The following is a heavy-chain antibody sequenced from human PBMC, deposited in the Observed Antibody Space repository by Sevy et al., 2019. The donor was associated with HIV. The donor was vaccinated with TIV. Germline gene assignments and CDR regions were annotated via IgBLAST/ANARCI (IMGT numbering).Heavy chain of an antibody. V-gene: IGHV1-8*01. CDR1: GYTFTSYD. Sequence: ASVKVSCKASGYTFTSYDINWVRQATGQGLEWMGWMNPNRGNTGYAQKFQGRVTMTRNTSISTDYMELSSLRSEDTDVYYCARGADSSGYYYPSYWGQGTLVTVSS. CDR2: MNPNRGNT. D-gene: IGHD3-22*01. J-gene: IGHJ4*02. CDR3: ARGADSSGYYYPSY.